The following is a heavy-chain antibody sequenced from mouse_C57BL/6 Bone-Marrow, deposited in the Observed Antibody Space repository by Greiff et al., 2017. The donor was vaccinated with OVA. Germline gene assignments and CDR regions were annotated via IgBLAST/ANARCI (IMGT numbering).Heavy chain of an antibody. J-gene: IGHJ2*01. CDR1: GYTFTDYN. CDR2: INPNNGGT. V-gene: IGHV1-18*01. Sequence: EVKLMESGPELVKPGASVKIPCKASGYTFTDYNMDWVKQSHGKSLEWIGDINPNNGGTIYNQKFKGKATLTVDKSSSTAYMELRSLTSEDTAVDYCARAVITTVVATCYFDYWGQGTTLTVSA. D-gene: IGHD1-1*01. CDR3: ARAVITTVVATCYFDY.